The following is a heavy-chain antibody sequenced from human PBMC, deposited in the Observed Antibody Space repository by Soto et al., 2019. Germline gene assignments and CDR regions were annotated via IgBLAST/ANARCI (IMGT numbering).Heavy chain of an antibody. J-gene: IGHJ3*02. D-gene: IGHD2-2*01. CDR2: ISGSGGST. CDR1: GFTFSSYA. Sequence: EVQLLKSGGGLVQPGGSLRLSCAASGFTFSSYAMSWVRQAPGKGLEWVSAISGSGGSTYYADSVKGRFTISRDNSKNTLYLQMNSLRAEDTAVYYCAKPLGYCSSTSCYAGGAFDIWGQGTMVTVSS. V-gene: IGHV3-23*01. CDR3: AKPLGYCSSTSCYAGGAFDI.